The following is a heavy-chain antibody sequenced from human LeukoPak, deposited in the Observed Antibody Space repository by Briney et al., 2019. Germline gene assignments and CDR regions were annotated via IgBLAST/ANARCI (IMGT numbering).Heavy chain of an antibody. J-gene: IGHJ4*02. CDR2: IYYSGST. Sequence: SETLSLTCAVYGGSFSGYYWSWIRQPPGKGLEWIGYIYYSGSTYYNPSLKSRVTISVDTSKNQFSLKLSSVTAADTAVYYCARLPDYYDSSGYPYFDYWGQGTLVTVSS. D-gene: IGHD3-22*01. V-gene: IGHV4-30-4*01. CDR1: GGSFSGYY. CDR3: ARLPDYYDSSGYPYFDY.